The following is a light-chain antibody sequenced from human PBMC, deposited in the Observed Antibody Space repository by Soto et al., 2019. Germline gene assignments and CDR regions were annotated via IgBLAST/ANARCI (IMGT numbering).Light chain of an antibody. CDR1: QSVDSKD. CDR2: AAS. Sequence: EIVLTQSPGTLSLSPGERATLSCRASQSVDSKDLAWYQQRPGQAPRILIFAASSRATAIPDRFSGSGSGTDFTLTISRLEPGDFAVYYCQQYGYSSWTFGQGTKVEIK. J-gene: IGKJ1*01. CDR3: QQYGYSSWT. V-gene: IGKV3-20*01.